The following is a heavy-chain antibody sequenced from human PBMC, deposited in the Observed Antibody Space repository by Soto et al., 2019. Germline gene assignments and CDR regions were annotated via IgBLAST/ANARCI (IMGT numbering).Heavy chain of an antibody. CDR3: VRDDDYGGTNNWFDP. J-gene: IGHJ5*02. D-gene: IGHD4-17*01. CDR1: GLSFSDYY. Sequence: QEQLMESGGGVVKPGGSLRLSCTASGLSFSDYYMSWIRQAPGKGLECIAYISSSGNSIYYADSVKGRFTVSRDNAKNSLYLHMNSLTAEDTAMYYCVRDDDYGGTNNWFDPWGQGTLVTVSS. CDR2: ISSSGNSI. V-gene: IGHV3-11*01.